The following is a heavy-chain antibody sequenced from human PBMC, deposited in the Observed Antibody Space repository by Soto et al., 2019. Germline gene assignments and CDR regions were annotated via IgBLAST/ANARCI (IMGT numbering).Heavy chain of an antibody. Sequence: LRLSCAASGFTFSSYAMSWVRQAPGKWLEWVSAISGSGGSTYYADSVKGRFTISRDNSKNTLYLQMNSLRAEDTAVYYCAKGWDIVVVPAAMDGYFDLWGRGTLVTVSS. CDR1: GFTFSSYA. D-gene: IGHD2-2*01. J-gene: IGHJ2*01. CDR3: AKGWDIVVVPAAMDGYFDL. V-gene: IGHV3-23*01. CDR2: ISGSGGST.